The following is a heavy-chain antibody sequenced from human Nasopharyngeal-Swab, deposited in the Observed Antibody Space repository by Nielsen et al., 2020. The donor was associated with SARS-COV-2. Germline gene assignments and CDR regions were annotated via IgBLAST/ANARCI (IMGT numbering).Heavy chain of an antibody. V-gene: IGHV3-53*01. D-gene: IGHD6-13*01. CDR3: ARDSSSWAYYGMDV. J-gene: IGHJ6*02. Sequence: VCQAPSKGLEWDSVIYSGGSTYYADSVKGRFTISRDNSKNTLYLQMNSLRAEDTVVYYCARDSSSWAYYGMDVWGQGTTVTVSS. CDR2: IYSGGST.